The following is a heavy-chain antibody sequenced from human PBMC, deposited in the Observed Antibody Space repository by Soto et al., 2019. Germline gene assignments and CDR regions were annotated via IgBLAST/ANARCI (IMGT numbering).Heavy chain of an antibody. CDR2: ISSSSSCT. CDR3: AKGLSFRTTVTTRFDY. V-gene: IGHV3-23*01. Sequence: GGSLRLSCAASGFTFSSYSMNWVRQAPGKGLEWVSAISSSSSCTYYADSVKGRFTISRDNSKNTLYLQMNSLRAEDTAVYYCAKGLSFRTTVTTRFDYWGQGTLVTVSS. CDR1: GFTFSSYS. D-gene: IGHD4-17*01. J-gene: IGHJ4*02.